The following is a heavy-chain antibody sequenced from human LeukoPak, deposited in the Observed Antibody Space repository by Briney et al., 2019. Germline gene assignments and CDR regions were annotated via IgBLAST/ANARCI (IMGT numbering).Heavy chain of an antibody. CDR2: IYTSGST. V-gene: IGHV4-61*02. CDR1: GGSISSGSYY. D-gene: IGHD1-14*01. J-gene: IGHJ4*02. Sequence: SETLSLTCTVSGGSISSGSYYWSWIRQPAGKGLEWIGRIYTSGSTNYNPSLKSRVTISVDTSKNQFSLKLSSVTAADTAVYYCARGGRNLDYWGQGTLVTVSS. CDR3: ARGGRNLDY.